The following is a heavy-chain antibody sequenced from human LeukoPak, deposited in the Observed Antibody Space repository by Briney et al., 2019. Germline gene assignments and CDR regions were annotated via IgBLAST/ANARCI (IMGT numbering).Heavy chain of an antibody. CDR3: ARDGWAVAADP. D-gene: IGHD6-19*01. CDR2: IIPILGIA. J-gene: IGHJ5*02. V-gene: IGHV1-69*04. Sequence: ASVKVSCKASGGTFSSYAISWVRQAPGQGLEWMGRIIPILGIANYAQKFQGRVTITADKSTSTAYTELSSLRSEDTAVYYCARDGWAVAADPWGQGTLVTVSS. CDR1: GGTFSSYA.